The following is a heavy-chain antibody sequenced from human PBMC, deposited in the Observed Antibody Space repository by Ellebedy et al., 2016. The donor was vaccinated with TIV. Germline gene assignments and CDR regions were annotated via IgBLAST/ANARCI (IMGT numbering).Heavy chain of an antibody. Sequence: ASVKVSCKASGYTFTANYIHWVRQAPGKGLEWMGWINPDSGGTNFARKFQGRVTMTRDTSVSTAYMELSRLESDDTAVYWCARVRRATSGMDVWGQGTTVTVSS. CDR2: INPDSGGT. CDR1: GYTFTANY. J-gene: IGHJ6*02. V-gene: IGHV1-2*02. CDR3: ARVRRATSGMDV. D-gene: IGHD1-1*01.